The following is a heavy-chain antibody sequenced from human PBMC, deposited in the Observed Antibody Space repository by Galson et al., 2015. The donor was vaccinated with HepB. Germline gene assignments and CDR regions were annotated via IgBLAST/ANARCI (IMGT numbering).Heavy chain of an antibody. J-gene: IGHJ4*02. D-gene: IGHD2/OR15-2a*01. V-gene: IGHV3-48*03. CDR1: GFTFSNFE. CDR2: IGSSGSTI. Sequence: SLRLSCAGSGFTFSNFEMNWVRQAPGKGLEWVSYIGSSGSTIHYADSVKGRFTISRDNAKDSVYLQMNSLRAEDTAIYYCARERRGVLPIDYWGQGTLVTVSS. CDR3: ARERRGVLPIDY.